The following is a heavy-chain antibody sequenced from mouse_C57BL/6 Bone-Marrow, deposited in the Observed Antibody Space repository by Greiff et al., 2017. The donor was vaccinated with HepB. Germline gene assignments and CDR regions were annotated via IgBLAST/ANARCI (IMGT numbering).Heavy chain of an antibody. CDR2: ISYDGSN. Sequence: DVKLQESGPGLVKPSQSLSLTCSVTGYSITSGYYWNWIRQFPGNKLEWMGYISYDGSNNYNPSLKNRISITRDTSKNQFFLKLNSVTTEDTATYYCARGNLGDGYYPYYFDYWGQGTTLTVSS. D-gene: IGHD2-3*01. V-gene: IGHV3-6*01. CDR1: GYSITSGYY. CDR3: ARGNLGDGYYPYYFDY. J-gene: IGHJ2*01.